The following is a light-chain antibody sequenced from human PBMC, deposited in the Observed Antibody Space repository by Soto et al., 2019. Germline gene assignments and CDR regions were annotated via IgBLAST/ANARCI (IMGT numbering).Light chain of an antibody. CDR1: QSISSY. CDR2: AAS. CDR3: QQSYSTPLT. Sequence: DIQMTQSPSSLSASVGERVTITCRASQSISSYLNWYQQKPGKAPNLLIYAASSLQSGVPSRFSGSGSGTEFTLTISTLQREDFATYYCQQSYSTPLTFGGGTKVDI. V-gene: IGKV1-39*01. J-gene: IGKJ4*01.